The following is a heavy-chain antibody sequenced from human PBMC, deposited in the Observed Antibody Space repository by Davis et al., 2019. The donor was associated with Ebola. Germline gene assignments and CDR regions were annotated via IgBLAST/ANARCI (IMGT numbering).Heavy chain of an antibody. CDR1: GGSFSGYL. CDR2: INDSGST. V-gene: IGHV4-34*01. Sequence: SETLSLTCAVYGGSFSGYLWTWIRQPPGKALEWIGEINDSGSTNYNPSLKSRVTISVDRSKNQFSLKLSSVTAADTAVYYCARLNQLLSHWFDPWGQGTLVTVSS. CDR3: ARLNQLLSHWFDP. D-gene: IGHD2-2*01. J-gene: IGHJ5*02.